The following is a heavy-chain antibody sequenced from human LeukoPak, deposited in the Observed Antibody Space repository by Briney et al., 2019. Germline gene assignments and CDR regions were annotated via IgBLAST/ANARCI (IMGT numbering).Heavy chain of an antibody. J-gene: IGHJ3*02. CDR1: GGSISSGGYS. CDR2: IYHSGST. V-gene: IGHV4-30-2*01. Sequence: SQTLSLTCAVSGGSISSGGYSWSWIRQPPGKGLEWIGYIYHSGSTYYNPSLKSRVTISVDRSKNQFSLKLSSVTAADTAVYYCARGNRGAFDIWGQGTMVTVSS. D-gene: IGHD1/OR15-1a*01. CDR3: ARGNRGAFDI.